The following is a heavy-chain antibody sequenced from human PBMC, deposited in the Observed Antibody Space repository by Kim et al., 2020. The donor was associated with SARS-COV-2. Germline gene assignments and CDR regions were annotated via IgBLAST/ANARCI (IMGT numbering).Heavy chain of an antibody. Sequence: SETLSLTCAVYGGSFSGYYWSWIRQPPGKGLEWIGEINHSGSTNYNPSLKSRVTISVDTSKNQFSLKLSSVTAADTAVYYCARVGGAVPAAKEFDPWGQGTLVTVSS. V-gene: IGHV4-34*01. D-gene: IGHD2-2*01. CDR2: INHSGST. CDR3: ARVGGAVPAAKEFDP. J-gene: IGHJ5*02. CDR1: GGSFSGYY.